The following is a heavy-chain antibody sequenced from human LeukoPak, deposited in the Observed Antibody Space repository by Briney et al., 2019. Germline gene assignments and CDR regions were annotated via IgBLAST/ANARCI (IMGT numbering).Heavy chain of an antibody. CDR1: GYSFTSYW. J-gene: IGHJ5*02. CDR3: ARHRGDYCGGDCPGWFDP. D-gene: IGHD2-21*02. Sequence: GESLKISCKGSGYSFTSYWIGWVRQMPGKGLEWMGIIYSGDSDTRYSPSFQGQVTISADKSISTAYLQWSSLKASDTAMYYCARHRGDYCGGDCPGWFDPWGQGTLVTVSS. V-gene: IGHV5-51*01. CDR2: IYSGDSDT.